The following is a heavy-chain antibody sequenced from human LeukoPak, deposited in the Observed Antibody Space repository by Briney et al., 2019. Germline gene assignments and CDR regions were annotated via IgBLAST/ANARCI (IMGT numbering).Heavy chain of an antibody. CDR3: AKDHGD. CDR2: ITYDGNNK. CDR1: GFNFKTYA. V-gene: IGHV3-30*04. J-gene: IGHJ4*02. Sequence: GGSLRLSCAASGFNFKTYAMHWVRQAPGKGLEWLAVITYDGNNKYYADSVKGRVTLSRDNSKNSLYLQMNSLRTEDTALYYCAKDHGDWGQGTLVTVSS. D-gene: IGHD3-10*01.